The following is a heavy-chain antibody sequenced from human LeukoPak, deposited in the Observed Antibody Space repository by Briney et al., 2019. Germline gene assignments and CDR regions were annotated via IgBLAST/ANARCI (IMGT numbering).Heavy chain of an antibody. V-gene: IGHV4-39*01. CDR3: ARRYLGILGSIDY. D-gene: IGHD3-3*01. CDR2: IYYSGYT. CDR1: GGSISSSSYY. Sequence: PSETLSLTCTVSGGSISSSSYYWGWIRQPPGKGLEWIGTIYYSGYTYYNPSLESRVTISIDTSKNQFSLKLNSVTAADTAVYYCARRYLGILGSIDYWGQGTLVTVSS. J-gene: IGHJ4*02.